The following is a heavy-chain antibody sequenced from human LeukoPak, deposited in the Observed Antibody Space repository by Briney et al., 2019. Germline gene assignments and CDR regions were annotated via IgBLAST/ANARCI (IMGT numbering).Heavy chain of an antibody. Sequence: GGSLRLSCAASGFTFSNAWMSWVRQAPGRGLEWVGRIKSKTDRGTTDYADSVKGRFTISRDNSKNTLYLQMNSLRAEDTAVYYCAYGSGKQDWGQGTLVTVPS. V-gene: IGHV3-15*01. J-gene: IGHJ4*02. CDR3: AYGSGKQD. CDR1: GFTFSNAW. D-gene: IGHD3-10*01. CDR2: IKSKTDRGTT.